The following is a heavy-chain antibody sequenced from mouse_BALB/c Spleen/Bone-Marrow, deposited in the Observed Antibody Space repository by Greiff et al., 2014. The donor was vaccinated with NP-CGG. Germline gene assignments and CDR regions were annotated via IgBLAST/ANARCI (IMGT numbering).Heavy chain of an antibody. V-gene: IGHV5-17*02. D-gene: IGHD2-1*01. CDR2: ISSGSSTI. CDR1: GFTFSSFG. J-gene: IGHJ3*01. CDR3: ARSVYYGNWGFAY. Sequence: EVKLMESGGGLVQPGGSRKLSCAASGFTFSSFGMHWVRQAPEKGLEWVAYISSGSSTIYYADTVKGRFTISRDNPKNTLFLQMTSLRSEDTAMYYCARSVYYGNWGFAYWGQGTLVTVSA.